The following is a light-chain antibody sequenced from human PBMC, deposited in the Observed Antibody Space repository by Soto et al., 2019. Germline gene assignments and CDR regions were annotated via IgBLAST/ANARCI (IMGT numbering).Light chain of an antibody. CDR1: QSLVHSDGNTY. CDR2: KVS. J-gene: IGKJ2*01. Sequence: DIVMTQTPLSSPVTLGQPASISCRSSQSLVHSDGNTYLSWLQQRPGQPPRLLIYKVSNRFSGVQDRISVSGVGTDFTLKRSMVEAEDVGVYYYRQAPQFRPYTFGQCTKLELK. V-gene: IGKV2-24*01. CDR3: RQAPQFRPYT.